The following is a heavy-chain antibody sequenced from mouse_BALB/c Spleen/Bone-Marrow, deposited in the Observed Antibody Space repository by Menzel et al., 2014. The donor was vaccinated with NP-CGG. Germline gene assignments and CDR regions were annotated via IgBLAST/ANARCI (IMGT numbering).Heavy chain of an antibody. Sequence: VKLMESGAELVRPGTSVKVSCKASGYAFTNYLIEWVKQRPVQGLEWIGVINPGSGGANYNAKFKGKATLTADKSSSTAYMQLSSLTSDDSAVYSCARERTARAVDYWGQGTTLTVSS. CDR2: INPGSGGA. D-gene: IGHD3-2*01. J-gene: IGHJ2*01. CDR3: ARERTARAVDY. CDR1: GYAFTNYL. V-gene: IGHV1-54*01.